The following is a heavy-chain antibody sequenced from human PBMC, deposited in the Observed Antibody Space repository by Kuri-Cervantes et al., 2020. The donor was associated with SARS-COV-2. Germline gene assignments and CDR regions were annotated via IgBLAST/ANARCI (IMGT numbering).Heavy chain of an antibody. CDR3: ARGGFLEWFLDY. CDR1: GFTFSSYG. J-gene: IGHJ4*02. Sequence: GESLKISCAASGFTFSSYGMHWVRQAPGKGLEWVAVIWYGGSNKYYADSVKGRFTISRDNSKNTLYLQMNSLRAEDTAVYYCARGGFLEWFLDYWGQGTLVTVSS. V-gene: IGHV3-33*08. D-gene: IGHD3-3*01. CDR2: IWYGGSNK.